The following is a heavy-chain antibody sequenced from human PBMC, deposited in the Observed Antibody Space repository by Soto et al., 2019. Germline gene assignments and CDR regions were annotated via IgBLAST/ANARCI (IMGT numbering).Heavy chain of an antibody. V-gene: IGHV3-23*01. CDR3: ALLTGGDWGRFRYPWGFDY. J-gene: IGHJ4*02. CDR1: GFTFTSYS. Sequence: EVQLLESGGGLVQPGGSLRLACAASGFTFTSYSMSWVRQTPGKGLEWVSTINNSGGSAYYADSVKGRFTISRDNSKNTLYLQMNSVRAEDTAVYYCALLTGGDWGRFRYPWGFDYWGQGTLVTVSS. CDR2: INNSGGSA. D-gene: IGHD3-16*02.